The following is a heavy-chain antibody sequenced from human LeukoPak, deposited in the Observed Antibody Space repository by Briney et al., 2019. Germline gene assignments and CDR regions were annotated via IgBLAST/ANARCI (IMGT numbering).Heavy chain of an antibody. D-gene: IGHD6-13*01. V-gene: IGHV3-53*01. J-gene: IGHJ4*02. Sequence: GGSLRLSCAASGFTVSSNYMSWVPQAPRKGREWVSVIYSCGSTYYADSVKGRFTISRDNAKNSVYLQMNSLRAEDTALYYCARGSGSSWYFYFDYWGQGTLVTVSS. CDR3: ARGSGSSWYFYFDY. CDR1: GFTVSSNY. CDR2: IYSCGST.